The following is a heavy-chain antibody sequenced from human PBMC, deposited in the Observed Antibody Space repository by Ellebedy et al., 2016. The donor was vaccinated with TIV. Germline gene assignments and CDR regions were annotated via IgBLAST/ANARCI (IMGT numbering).Heavy chain of an antibody. CDR3: ARATIVGATIDAFDI. Sequence: GESLKISXAASGFTFSSYSMNWVRQAPGKGLEWVSSISSSSSYIYYADSVKGRFTISRDNAKNSLYLQMNSLRAEDTAVYYCARATIVGATIDAFDIWGQGTMVTVSS. CDR1: GFTFSSYS. V-gene: IGHV3-21*01. J-gene: IGHJ3*02. CDR2: ISSSSSYI. D-gene: IGHD1-26*01.